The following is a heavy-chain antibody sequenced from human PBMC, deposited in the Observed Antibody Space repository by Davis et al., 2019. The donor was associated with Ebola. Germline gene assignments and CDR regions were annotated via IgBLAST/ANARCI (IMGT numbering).Heavy chain of an antibody. CDR3: VRDGWGSLFDS. V-gene: IGHV3-7*03. D-gene: IGHD7-27*01. CDR2: IKEDGSVK. CDR1: GFTFSNYW. Sequence: PGGSLRLSCAASGFTFSNYWMAWGRQAPGKGLEWVAHIKEDGSVKDYVDSVKGRFTISRGNAKKSVYLQMNGLRVEDTAVYYCVRDGWGSLFDSWGQGTLVTVSS. J-gene: IGHJ4*02.